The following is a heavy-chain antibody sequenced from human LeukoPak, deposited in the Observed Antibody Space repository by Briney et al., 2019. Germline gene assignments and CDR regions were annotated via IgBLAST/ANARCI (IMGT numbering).Heavy chain of an antibody. D-gene: IGHD3-10*01. CDR3: ARDLSYYGSGIDF. V-gene: IGHV3-11*04. CDR2: ITSSSSTI. Sequence: GGSLRLSCAASGFTFSDYYMSWFRQAPGKGLEWVAYITSSSSTIYYADSVKGRFTISRDNAKNSLHLQINSLRAEDTAVYYYARDLSYYGSGIDFWGQGTLVTVSS. CDR1: GFTFSDYY. J-gene: IGHJ4*02.